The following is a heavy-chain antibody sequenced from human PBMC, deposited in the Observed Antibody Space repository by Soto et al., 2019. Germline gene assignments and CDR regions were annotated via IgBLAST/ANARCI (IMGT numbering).Heavy chain of an antibody. CDR3: ARELWFGELFLDYYYYGMDV. V-gene: IGHV3-33*01. CDR2: ICYDGINK. Sequence: PGGSLRLSCAASGFTFSSYGMHWVRQAPGKGLEWVVVICYDGINKFYAVSVKGRFTISRDNSKNTLYLQMNSLRAEDTAVYYCARELWFGELFLDYYYYGMDVWGQGTTVTVSS. D-gene: IGHD3-10*01. J-gene: IGHJ6*02. CDR1: GFTFSSYG.